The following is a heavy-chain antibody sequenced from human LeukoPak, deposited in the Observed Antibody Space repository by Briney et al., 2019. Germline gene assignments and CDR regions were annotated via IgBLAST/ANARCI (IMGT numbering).Heavy chain of an antibody. D-gene: IGHD6-6*01. CDR1: GFTFSSFS. CDR3: TRDSSSYFDY. V-gene: IGHV3-49*04. Sequence: GGSLRLSCAASGFTFSSFSMNWVRQAPGMGLEWVGFIRSKAYGGTTEYAASVKGRFTISRDDSKSIAYLQMNSLKTEDTAVYYCTRDSSSYFDYWGQGTLVTVSS. CDR2: IRSKAYGGTT. J-gene: IGHJ4*02.